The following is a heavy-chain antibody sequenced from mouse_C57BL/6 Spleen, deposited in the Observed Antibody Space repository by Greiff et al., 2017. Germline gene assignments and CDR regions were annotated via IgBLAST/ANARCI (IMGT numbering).Heavy chain of an antibody. V-gene: IGHV3-6*01. D-gene: IGHD2-1*01. CDR3: ARPSGNTFAY. CDR1: GYSITSGYY. Sequence: EVQLQESGPGLVKPSQSLSLTCSVTGYSITSGYYWNWIRQFPGNKLEWMGYISYDGSNNYNPSLKNRISITRDTSKNQFFLKLNSVTTEDTATYYCARPSGNTFAYWGQGTLVTVSA. J-gene: IGHJ3*01. CDR2: ISYDGSN.